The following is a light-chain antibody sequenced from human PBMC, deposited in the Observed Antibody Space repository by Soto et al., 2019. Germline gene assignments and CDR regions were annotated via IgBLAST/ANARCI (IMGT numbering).Light chain of an antibody. CDR1: SSDVGSYDL. J-gene: IGLJ1*01. CDR3: SSKSPDF. CDR2: EVT. V-gene: IGLV2-14*02. Sequence: QSALTQPASVSGSPGQSITISCTGTSSDVGSYDLVSWYQQHPGKAPKLMIYEVTKRPSGVSNRFSGSKSGNTASLTISGLQAEDEADYYCSSKSPDFFGTGTKVTVL.